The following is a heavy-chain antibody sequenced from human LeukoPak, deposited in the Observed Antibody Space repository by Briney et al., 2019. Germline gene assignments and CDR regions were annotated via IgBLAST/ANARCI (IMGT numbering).Heavy chain of an antibody. Sequence: GGSLRLSCAASGFTFSSYWMHWVRQAPGKGLVWVSRINTDGSSTSYADSVKGRFTISRDNAKNTLYLQMNSLRAEDTAVYYCPSSGSTSVFDYWGQGTLVTVSS. D-gene: IGHD2-2*01. V-gene: IGHV3-74*01. CDR2: INTDGSST. CDR3: PSSGSTSVFDY. CDR1: GFTFSSYW. J-gene: IGHJ4*02.